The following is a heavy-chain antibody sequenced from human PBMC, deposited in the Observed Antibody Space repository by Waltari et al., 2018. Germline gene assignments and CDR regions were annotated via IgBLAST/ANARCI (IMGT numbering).Heavy chain of an antibody. V-gene: IGHV3-23*01. CDR3: AKDLHSSISSYSYFFDC. J-gene: IGHJ4*02. D-gene: IGHD6-19*01. CDR1: GFTFSDYA. CDR2: ISGSGGST. Sequence: EVQLLESGGGLVRPGGSLRLSCAASGFTFSDYAMTWVRQAPGKGLEWVSSISGSGGSTYCPDSGRVRFTISRDNSRNTLSLHMSGLRAEDTAIYYCAKDLHSSISSYSYFFDCWGPGTLVTVSS.